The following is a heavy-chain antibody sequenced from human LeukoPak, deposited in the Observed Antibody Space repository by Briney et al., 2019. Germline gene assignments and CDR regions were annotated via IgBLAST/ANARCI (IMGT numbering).Heavy chain of an antibody. J-gene: IGHJ3*02. CDR3: ARQLSSGWHHAAFDI. D-gene: IGHD6-19*01. CDR2: IYPGGSGI. CDR1: GYSFTNYW. Sequence: GESLKISCKGSGYSFTNYWIDWVRQMPGKGLEWMGIIYPGGSGIRYSPSFQGQVTISADKSINTAFLQWSSLRASDTAMYYCARQLSSGWHHAAFDIWGLGTLVTVSS. V-gene: IGHV5-51*01.